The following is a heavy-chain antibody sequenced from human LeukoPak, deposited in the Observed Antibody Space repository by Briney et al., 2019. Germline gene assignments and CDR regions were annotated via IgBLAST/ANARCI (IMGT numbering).Heavy chain of an antibody. V-gene: IGHV3-23*01. CDR2: IIENGGET. J-gene: IGHJ4*02. CDR3: AKDYEYNSNTWYFH. Sequence: GGSLRLSCAASGFTFNKFAMSWVRQAPGKGLEWVSGIIENGGETYYADSVRGRFTISRDNSKDTLYLQMNSLRAEDTAVYYCAKDYEYNSNTWYFHWGRGTLVSVSS. CDR1: GFTFNKFA. D-gene: IGHD6-13*01.